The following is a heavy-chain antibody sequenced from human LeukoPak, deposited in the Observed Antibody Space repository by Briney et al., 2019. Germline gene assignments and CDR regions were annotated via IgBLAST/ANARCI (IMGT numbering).Heavy chain of an antibody. V-gene: IGHV4-59*12. CDR1: GGSISSYY. D-gene: IGHD2-2*01. CDR2: IYYSGST. CDR3: ARGRYCSSTSCLYFDY. Sequence: PSETLSLTCTVSGGSISSYYWSWIRQPPGKGLEWIGYIYYSGSTYYNPSLKSRVTISVDTSKNQFSLRLSSVTAADTAVYYCARGRYCSSTSCLYFDYWGQGTLVTVPS. J-gene: IGHJ4*02.